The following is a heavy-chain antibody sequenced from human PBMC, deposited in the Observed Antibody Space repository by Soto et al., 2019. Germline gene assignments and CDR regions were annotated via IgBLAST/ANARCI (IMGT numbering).Heavy chain of an antibody. D-gene: IGHD6-13*01. CDR2: INSDGSST. CDR3: ARGQQLPPTDNWFDP. J-gene: IGHJ5*02. V-gene: IGHV3-74*01. CDR1: GFTFSSYW. Sequence: EVQLVESGGGLVQPGGSLRLSCAASGFTFSSYWMHWVRQAPGKGLVWVSRINSDGSSTSYADSVKGRFTISRDNAKNTLYLQMNSLRGEDTAVYYCARGQQLPPTDNWFDPWGQGTLVTVSS.